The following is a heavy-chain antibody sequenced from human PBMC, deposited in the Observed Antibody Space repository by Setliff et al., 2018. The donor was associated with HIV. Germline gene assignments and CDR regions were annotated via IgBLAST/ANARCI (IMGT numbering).Heavy chain of an antibody. V-gene: IGHV4-61*02. CDR1: GGSINNGTYF. CDR3: ARQIETYYYASSGYPAYFDY. J-gene: IGHJ4*02. D-gene: IGHD3-22*01. Sequence: PSETLSLTCTVSGGSINNGTYFWTWIRQPAGKALEWLGRLYTSGSATYNPSLKSRITISIDTSTNQFSLHLNSVTAADTAMYYCARQIETYYYASSGYPAYFDYWGQGTLVTVSS. CDR2: LYTSGSA.